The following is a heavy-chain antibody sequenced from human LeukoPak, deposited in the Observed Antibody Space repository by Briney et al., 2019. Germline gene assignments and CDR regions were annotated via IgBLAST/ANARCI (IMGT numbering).Heavy chain of an antibody. CDR3: ARRVPFYYDSSPSGYWYFDL. J-gene: IGHJ2*01. CDR2: IYYSGST. CDR1: GGSISSGGYY. V-gene: IGHV4-31*03. Sequence: SETLSLTCTVSGGSISSGGYYWSWIRQHPGKGLEWIGYIYYSGSTYYNPSLKSRVTISVDTSKNQFSPKLSSVTAADTAVYYCARRVPFYYDSSPSGYWYFDLWGRGTLVTVSS. D-gene: IGHD3-22*01.